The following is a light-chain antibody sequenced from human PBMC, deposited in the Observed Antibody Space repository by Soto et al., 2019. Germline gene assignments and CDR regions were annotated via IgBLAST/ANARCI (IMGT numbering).Light chain of an antibody. CDR1: QAISNY. Sequence: DIQLTQSPSFLSASVGDRVTITCRASQAISNYLAWYQQKPGKAPKLLICSASTLESGVPSRFSGSGSGTEFTLTSSSLQPEDFATYYCQHLNGYPRTFGQGTKVEIK. CDR3: QHLNGYPRT. J-gene: IGKJ1*01. V-gene: IGKV1-9*01. CDR2: SAS.